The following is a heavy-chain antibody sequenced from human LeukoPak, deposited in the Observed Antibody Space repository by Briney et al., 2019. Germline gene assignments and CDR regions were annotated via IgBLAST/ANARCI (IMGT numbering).Heavy chain of an antibody. Sequence: PSETLSLTCSVSGGSITSDDYYWTWIRQPAGKGLEWIGRLYTGGSTNYNPSLKSRVTMSVDTSKNQFSLKLSSVTAADTAVYYCARETVTGYYYYMDVWGKGTTVTVSS. CDR2: LYTGGST. J-gene: IGHJ6*03. V-gene: IGHV4-61*02. CDR3: ARETVTGYYYYMDV. CDR1: GGSITSDDYY. D-gene: IGHD4-17*01.